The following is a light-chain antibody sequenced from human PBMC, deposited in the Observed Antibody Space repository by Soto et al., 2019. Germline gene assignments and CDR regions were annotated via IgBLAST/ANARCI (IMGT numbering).Light chain of an antibody. V-gene: IGKV3-15*01. CDR1: ESVSNN. CDR3: QQYNKWPLT. J-gene: IGKJ4*02. CDR2: GAS. Sequence: EIVLTQSPATLSVSQGERATLSCRASESVSNNLAWYQQKPGQAPRLLIFGASARATGIPARFSGSGSGTDFTLTISSLQSEDFAVYYCQQYNKWPLTFGGGIKVEIK.